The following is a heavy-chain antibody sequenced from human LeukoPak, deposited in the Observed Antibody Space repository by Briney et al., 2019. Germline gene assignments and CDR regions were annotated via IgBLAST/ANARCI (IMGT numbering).Heavy chain of an antibody. CDR3: ARHFTYGDYEPAHFDY. J-gene: IGHJ4*02. V-gene: IGHV1-69*04. CDR1: GGTFSSYA. CDR2: IIPIFGIA. D-gene: IGHD4-17*01. Sequence: SVKVSCKASGGTFSSYAISWVRQAPGQGLEWMGRIIPIFGIANYAQKFQGRVTITADKSTSTAYMELSSLRSEDTAVYYCARHFTYGDYEPAHFDYWGQGTLVTVSS.